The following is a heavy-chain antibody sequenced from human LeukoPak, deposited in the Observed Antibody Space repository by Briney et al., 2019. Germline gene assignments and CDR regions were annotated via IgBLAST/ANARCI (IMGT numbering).Heavy chain of an antibody. CDR1: GFTFSSYA. D-gene: IGHD2-2*01. Sequence: AGGSLRLSCAVSGFTFSSYAMSWVRQAPGKGLEWVSAISGSGGSTYYAASVKGRFTISRDNTKNSLYLQMNSLRAEDTAVYYCGDVPGAKGGVTWGQGTLVTVSS. J-gene: IGHJ5*02. CDR3: GDVPGAKGGVT. CDR2: ISGSGGST. V-gene: IGHV3-23*01.